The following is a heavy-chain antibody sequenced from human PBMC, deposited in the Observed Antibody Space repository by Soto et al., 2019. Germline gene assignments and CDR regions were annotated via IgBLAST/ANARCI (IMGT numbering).Heavy chain of an antibody. J-gene: IGHJ4*02. CDR2: IIPFLGTT. Sequence: SVKDSCKASGGTFSSYGISWVRQAPGQGLEWMGRIIPFLGTTNYAQNFQDRLTVTADTSTNTAFMELSSLRSDDTAVYYCAREGYTSSSIHSFLDSWGQGTLVTVSS. V-gene: IGHV1-69*10. CDR3: AREGYTSSSIHSFLDS. D-gene: IGHD6-6*01. CDR1: GGTFSSYG.